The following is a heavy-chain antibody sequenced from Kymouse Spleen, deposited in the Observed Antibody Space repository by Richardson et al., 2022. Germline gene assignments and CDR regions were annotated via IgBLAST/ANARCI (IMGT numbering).Heavy chain of an antibody. J-gene: IGHJ6*02. CDR1: GFTFSSYS. CDR3: ARGGIAARPHYYYGMDV. D-gene: IGHD6-6*01. Sequence: EVQLVESGGGLVQPGGSLRLSCAASGFTFSSYSMNWVRQAPGKGLEWVSYISSSSSTIYYADSVKGRFTISRDNAKNSLYLQMNSLRDEDTAVYYCARGGIAARPHYYYGMDVWGQGTTVTVSS. CDR2: ISSSSSTI. V-gene: IGHV3-48*02.